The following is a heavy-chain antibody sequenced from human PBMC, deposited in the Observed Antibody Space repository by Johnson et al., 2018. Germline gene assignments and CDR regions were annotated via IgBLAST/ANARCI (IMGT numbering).Heavy chain of an antibody. CDR2: THYSGST. CDR3: ARGYYDGSFYFDY. D-gene: IGHD3-22*01. Sequence: QVQLQESGPGLVKPSETLSLTCTVSGGSISSYQWTWIRQPPGKGLEWIGYTHYSGSTKYNPSLKSRVTISVATSKNQFSLKLSSVTAADTAVYYCARGYYDGSFYFDYWGQGTLVTVSS. V-gene: IGHV4-59*01. CDR1: GGSISSYQ. J-gene: IGHJ4*02.